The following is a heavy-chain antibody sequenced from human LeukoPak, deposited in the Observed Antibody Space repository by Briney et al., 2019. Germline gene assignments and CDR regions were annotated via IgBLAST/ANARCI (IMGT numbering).Heavy chain of an antibody. Sequence: GGSLRLSCTVSGFTFSYSAMSWVRQSSGKGLEWVSSISATGDSTYYADSVKGRVSISRDNSKNTLILQMNSLRAEDTALYYFAKAARTGGSSGDFYYFHYWGQGTLVTVSS. CDR3: AKAARTGGSSGDFYYFHY. J-gene: IGHJ4*02. CDR1: GFTFSYSA. V-gene: IGHV3-23*01. CDR2: ISATGDST. D-gene: IGHD3-22*01.